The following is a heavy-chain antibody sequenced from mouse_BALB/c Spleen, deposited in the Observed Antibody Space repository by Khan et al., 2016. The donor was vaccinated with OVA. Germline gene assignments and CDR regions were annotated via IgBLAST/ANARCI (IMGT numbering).Heavy chain of an antibody. CDR3: ARNQGGDFDD. CDR2: ISYSGNT. J-gene: IGHJ2*01. V-gene: IGHV3-2*02. CDR1: GYSITSDYA. Sequence: VQLKESGPGLVKPSQSPSLTCTVTGYSITSDYAWNWIRQFPGNKLEWMGYISYSGNTKYNPSLKSRISITRDTSKNQFFLQLNFVTIEDTATSYCARNQGGDFDDWGQGTTRTVSS. D-gene: IGHD3-2*02.